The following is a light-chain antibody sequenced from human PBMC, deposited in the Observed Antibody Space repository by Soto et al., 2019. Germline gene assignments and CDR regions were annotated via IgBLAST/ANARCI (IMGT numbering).Light chain of an antibody. J-gene: IGLJ1*01. CDR2: EGI. V-gene: IGLV2-23*01. Sequence: QSVLTQPASVSGSPGQSITISCTGTSSNVGSYKFVSWYQQHPGKAPKLMIYEGIKRPSGISNRFSGSKSGNTASLTISGLQAEDEADYYCCSYAGGSTYVFGTGTKVTVL. CDR1: SSNVGSYKF. CDR3: CSYAGGSTYV.